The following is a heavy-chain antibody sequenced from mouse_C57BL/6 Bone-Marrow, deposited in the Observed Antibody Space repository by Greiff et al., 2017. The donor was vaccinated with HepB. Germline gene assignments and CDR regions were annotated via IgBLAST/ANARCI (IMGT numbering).Heavy chain of an antibody. CDR2: IDPSDSYT. Sequence: QVQLQQPGAELVRPGTSVKLSCKASGYTFTSYWMHWVKQRPGQGLEWIGVIDPSDSYTNYNQKFKGKATLTVDTSSSTAYMQLSSLTSEDSAVYYCAEGGYYGSSPAWFAYWGQGTLVTVSA. D-gene: IGHD1-1*01. CDR3: AEGGYYGSSPAWFAY. CDR1: GYTFTSYW. V-gene: IGHV1-59*01. J-gene: IGHJ3*01.